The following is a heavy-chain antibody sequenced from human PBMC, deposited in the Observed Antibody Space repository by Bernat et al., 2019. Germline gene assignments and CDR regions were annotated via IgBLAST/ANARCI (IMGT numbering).Heavy chain of an antibody. CDR2: IFYGGTT. Sequence: LLQESGPGLVKPSETLSLTCTVSGGSISSITYSWGWIRQPPGKGLEWIGTIFYGGTTYYNPSLKSRLTISVDTSKNQSSLKLGFVTAADTAVYFCARHSSLRSPCDPGGQGTLVTVAS. V-gene: IGHV4-39*01. D-gene: IGHD2-21*01. CDR3: ARHSSLRSPCDP. CDR1: GGSISSITYS. J-gene: IGHJ5*02.